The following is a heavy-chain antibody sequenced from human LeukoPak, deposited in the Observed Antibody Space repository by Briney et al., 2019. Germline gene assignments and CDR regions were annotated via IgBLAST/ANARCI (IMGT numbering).Heavy chain of an antibody. D-gene: IGHD4-23*01. J-gene: IGHJ4*02. Sequence: ASVKVSCKASGYTFTGNYMHWVRQAPGQGREWMGWIYPNSGGTKYVQKFQGGITMTRDTSISTAYMELSSLRSDDTAVYYCARDPSSTTMVNPGGAFGYWGQGTLVTVSS. CDR2: IYPNSGGT. CDR1: GYTFTGNY. V-gene: IGHV1-2*02. CDR3: ARDPSSTTMVNPGGAFGY.